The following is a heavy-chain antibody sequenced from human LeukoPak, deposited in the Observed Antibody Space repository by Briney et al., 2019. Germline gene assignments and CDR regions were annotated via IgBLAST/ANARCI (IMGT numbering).Heavy chain of an antibody. CDR2: ISGSGGST. V-gene: IGHV3-23*01. J-gene: IGHJ4*02. CDR3: AAGCSGGSCYEGADLY. CDR1: GFTFSSYA. D-gene: IGHD2-15*01. Sequence: PGGSLRLSCAASGFTFSSYAMSWVRQAPGKGLEWVSAISGSGGSTYYADSVKGRFTISRDNSKNSLYLQMNSLRAEDTAVYYCAAGCSGGSCYEGADLYWGQGTLVTVSS.